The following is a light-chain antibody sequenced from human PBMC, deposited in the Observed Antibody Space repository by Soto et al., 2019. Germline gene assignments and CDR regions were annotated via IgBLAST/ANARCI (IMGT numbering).Light chain of an antibody. V-gene: IGLV2-14*01. J-gene: IGLJ1*01. Sequence: QSALTQPASVSGSPGQSITISCTGTSSDVGGYNYVSWYQHHPGKAPKLMIFEVSNRPSGVSYRFSGSKSVNTASLTISGLQAEDEADYYCSSYTSSNAYVFXTGTKVTVL. CDR2: EVS. CDR1: SSDVGGYNY. CDR3: SSYTSSNAYV.